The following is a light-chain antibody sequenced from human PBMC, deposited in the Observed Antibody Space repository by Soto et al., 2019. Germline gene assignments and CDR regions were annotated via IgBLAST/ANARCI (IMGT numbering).Light chain of an antibody. V-gene: IGLV2-8*01. Sequence: QSALTQPASVSGSPGQSITISCSGTSNDVGGYDFVSWYQQHPGKAPKILIYEVSKRASGVPDRFSGSKSGNTASLTVSGLQPDDEADYYCNSYGGNTNVVFGGGTKLTVL. J-gene: IGLJ2*01. CDR3: NSYGGNTNVV. CDR1: SNDVGGYDF. CDR2: EVS.